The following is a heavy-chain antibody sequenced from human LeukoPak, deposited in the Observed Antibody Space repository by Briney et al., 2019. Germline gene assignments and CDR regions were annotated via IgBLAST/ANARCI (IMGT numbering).Heavy chain of an antibody. CDR3: ARDRGGYSYGPGAFDI. J-gene: IGHJ3*02. D-gene: IGHD5-18*01. Sequence: GRSLRLSCAASGFTFSSYAMHWVRQAPGKGLEWVAVISYDGSNKYYADSVKGRFTISRDNSKNTLYLQMNSLRAEDTAVYYCARDRGGYSYGPGAFDIWGQGTMVTVSS. V-gene: IGHV3-30*14. CDR2: ISYDGSNK. CDR1: GFTFSSYA.